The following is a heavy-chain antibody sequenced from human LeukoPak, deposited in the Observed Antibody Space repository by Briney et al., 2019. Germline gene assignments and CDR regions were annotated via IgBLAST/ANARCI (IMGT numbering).Heavy chain of an antibody. Sequence: SETLSLTCTVSGYSISSGYYWGWIRQPPGKGLEWVGGMSHSGSTHYNPSLKSRVTISVDTSKNQLSLKLSSVTAADTAMYYCAVQLELFYLFDYWGQGTLVTVSS. J-gene: IGHJ4*02. V-gene: IGHV4-38-2*02. CDR1: GYSISSGYY. CDR3: AVQLELFYLFDY. CDR2: MSHSGST. D-gene: IGHD1-1*01.